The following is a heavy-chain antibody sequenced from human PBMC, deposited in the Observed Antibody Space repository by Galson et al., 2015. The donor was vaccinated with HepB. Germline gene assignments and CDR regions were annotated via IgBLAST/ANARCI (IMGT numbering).Heavy chain of an antibody. Sequence: LRLSCAASGFTFSSYAMSWVRQAPGKGLEGVSTITGGGGSTYFAVSVRGRFTISRDNSQNTLYLQMNSLRDEDTAVYYCAKDRAYSTTWTGGDYWGQGTLVTVS. CDR2: ITGGGGST. CDR1: GFTFSSYA. J-gene: IGHJ4*02. CDR3: AKDRAYSTTWTGGDY. V-gene: IGHV3-23*01. D-gene: IGHD2-2*01.